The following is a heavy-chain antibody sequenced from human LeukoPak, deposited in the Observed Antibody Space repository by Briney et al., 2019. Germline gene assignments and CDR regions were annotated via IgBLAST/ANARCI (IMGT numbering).Heavy chain of an antibody. D-gene: IGHD4-11*01. J-gene: IGHJ3*01. CDR2: ISAGGGTT. V-gene: IGHV3-23*01. Sequence: GGSLRLSCASSGFTFNSYAMNWVRQAPGKGLEWVSAISAGGGTTYYADSVKGRFTISRDNSKNTLFLQMSSLRAEDTAVYYCAKVFVTAITTSAFDVWGQGTMVTVSS. CDR1: GFTFNSYA. CDR3: AKVFVTAITTSAFDV.